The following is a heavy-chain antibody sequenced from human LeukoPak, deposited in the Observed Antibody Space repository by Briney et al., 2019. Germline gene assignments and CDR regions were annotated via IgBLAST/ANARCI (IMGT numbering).Heavy chain of an antibody. V-gene: IGHV4-59*01. CDR3: ARVSCSSTSCYPYYYYGMDV. D-gene: IGHD2-2*01. Sequence: SETLSLTCTVSGGSISSYYWSWIRQPPGKGLEWIGYIYYSGSTNYNPSLKSRVTTSVDTSKNQFSLKLSSVTAADTAVYYCARVSCSSTSCYPYYYYGMDVWGQGTTVTVSS. CDR1: GGSISSYY. J-gene: IGHJ6*02. CDR2: IYYSGST.